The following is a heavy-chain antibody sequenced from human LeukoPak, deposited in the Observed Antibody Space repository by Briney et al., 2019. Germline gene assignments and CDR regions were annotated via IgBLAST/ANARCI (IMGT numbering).Heavy chain of an antibody. Sequence: SETLSLTCTLSGGSISSSSYYWGWIRQPPAKGLEWIGSIYYSGSTYYNPSLKSRVTIFVATSKHQFSLKLSSVTAADTAVYYCARTSQPTSSWYRGWGQGTLVTVSS. CDR2: IYYSGST. CDR1: GGSISSSSYY. V-gene: IGHV4-39*01. D-gene: IGHD6-13*01. J-gene: IGHJ4*02. CDR3: ARTSQPTSSWYRG.